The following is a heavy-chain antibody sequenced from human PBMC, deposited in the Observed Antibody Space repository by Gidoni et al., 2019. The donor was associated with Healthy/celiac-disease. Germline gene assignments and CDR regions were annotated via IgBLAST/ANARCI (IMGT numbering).Heavy chain of an antibody. J-gene: IGHJ4*02. CDR1: RFTFSSDA. CDR3: AISGYSYGSYFDY. Sequence: EVQLLESGGGLVQPGGSMRLSCAASRFTFSSDAMSWGRQTPGKGLEWFSVIMCSGGSTYYADSVNGLFTISRDNSKNTLYLQMNSLRAEDTAVYYCAISGYSYGSYFDYWGQGTLVTVSS. CDR2: IMCSGGST. D-gene: IGHD5-18*01. V-gene: IGHV3-23*01.